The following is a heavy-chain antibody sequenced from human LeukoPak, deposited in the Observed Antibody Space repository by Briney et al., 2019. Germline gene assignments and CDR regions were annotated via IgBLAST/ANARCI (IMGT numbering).Heavy chain of an antibody. CDR1: GGSISTYY. CDR2: INYSGST. J-gene: IGHJ3*02. D-gene: IGHD2-2*01. V-gene: IGHV4-59*08. CDR3: ARQSSCSSTSCYRSPTDAFDI. Sequence: PSETLSLTCTVSGGSISTYYWSWIRQAPGKGLEWVGYINYSGSTDYNPSLKSRVTISVDTSKNQFSLKLSSVTAADTAVYYCARQSSCSSTSCYRSPTDAFDIWGQGTMVTVSS.